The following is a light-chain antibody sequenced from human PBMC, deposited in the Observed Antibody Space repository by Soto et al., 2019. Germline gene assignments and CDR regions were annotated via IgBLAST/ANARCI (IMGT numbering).Light chain of an antibody. J-gene: IGLJ1*01. CDR2: DVS. Sequence: QSVLAQPASVSGSPGQSITISCTGTSNVVGHFNYVSWFQQHPGKAPKLLIFDVSNWPSGVSDRFSGSKSGNTASLTISGLQPEDEADYYCTSFTTSNTLVFGPGTKVTVL. V-gene: IGLV2-14*03. CDR1: SNVVGHFNY. CDR3: TSFTTSNTLV.